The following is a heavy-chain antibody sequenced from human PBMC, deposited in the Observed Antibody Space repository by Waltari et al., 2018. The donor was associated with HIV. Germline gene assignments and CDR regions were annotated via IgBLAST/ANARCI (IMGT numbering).Heavy chain of an antibody. D-gene: IGHD5-18*01. CDR2: SLHSGST. J-gene: IGHJ4*02. CDR3: ASGSRRGHSHGIDY. Sequence: QVQLQESGPGLVKPSETLSLTCSVSGYCIESGYYWGWIRQPPGKGLEWIGSSLHSGSTYYNPSLKSRLTISLDTSKNQVSLKLSSVTAADTAVYYCASGSRRGHSHGIDYWGQGTLVTVSS. CDR1: GYCIESGYY. V-gene: IGHV4-38-2*01.